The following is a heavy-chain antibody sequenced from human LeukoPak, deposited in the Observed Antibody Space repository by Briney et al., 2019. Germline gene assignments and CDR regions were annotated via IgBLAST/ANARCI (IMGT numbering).Heavy chain of an antibody. V-gene: IGHV3-21*01. D-gene: IGHD4-17*01. CDR1: GFTFSSYT. Sequence: GGSLRLSCAASGFTFSSYTMNWVRQAPGKGLEWVSSISSSSSYIYYADSVKGRFTISRDNAKNSLYLQMNSLRAEDTAVYYCARDSRRAGDLGSDAFDIWGQGTIVTVSS. CDR3: ARDSRRAGDLGSDAFDI. CDR2: ISSSSSYI. J-gene: IGHJ3*02.